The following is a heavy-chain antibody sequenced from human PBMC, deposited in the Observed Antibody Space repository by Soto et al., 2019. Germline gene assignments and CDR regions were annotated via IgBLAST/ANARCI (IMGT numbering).Heavy chain of an antibody. Sequence: TLSLTCTVSGGSISSGDYYWSWICQPPGKGLEWIGYIYYSGSTYYNPSLKSRVTISVDTSKNQFSLKLSSVTAADTAVYYCARLSVGATGPGDYWGQGTLVTVSS. CDR2: IYYSGST. CDR3: ARLSVGATGPGDY. J-gene: IGHJ4*02. CDR1: GGSISSGDYY. V-gene: IGHV4-30-4*01. D-gene: IGHD1-26*01.